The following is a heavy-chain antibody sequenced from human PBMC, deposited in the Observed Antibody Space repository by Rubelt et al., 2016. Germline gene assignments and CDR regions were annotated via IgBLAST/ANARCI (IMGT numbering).Heavy chain of an antibody. J-gene: IGHJ3*02. D-gene: IGHD3-9*01. CDR3: ARYFDWPRQTLDI. CDR2: IYPGDSDT. V-gene: IGHV5-51*01. CDR1: GYIFANYW. Sequence: KISCKGFGYIFANYWIAWVRQMPGKGLEWMGIIYPGDSDTRYSPSFQGQVTISADKSISTAYLQWSSLKASDTAMYYCARYFDWPRQTLDIWGQGTMVTVSA.